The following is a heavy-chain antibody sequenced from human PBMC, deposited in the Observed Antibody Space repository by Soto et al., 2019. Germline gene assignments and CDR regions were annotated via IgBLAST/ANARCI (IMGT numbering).Heavy chain of an antibody. J-gene: IGHJ3*02. Sequence: GGSLRLSCAASGFIFSNYGMHWVRQAPGKGLEWVAVIWYDGSNKYYADSVKGRFTISRDNSKNTLYLQMSSLRAEDTAVYYCAREAPRYAFDIWGQGTMVTVSS. CDR3: AREAPRYAFDI. D-gene: IGHD6-6*01. V-gene: IGHV3-33*08. CDR1: GFIFSNYG. CDR2: IWYDGSNK.